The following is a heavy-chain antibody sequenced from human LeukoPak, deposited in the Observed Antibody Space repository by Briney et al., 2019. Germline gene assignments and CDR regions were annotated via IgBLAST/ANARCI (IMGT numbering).Heavy chain of an antibody. V-gene: IGHV3-72*01. D-gene: IGHD1-26*01. Sequence: PGGSLRLSCAPSGFTFSDHFMDWVHQAPGKGLEEVGRIKNKANSYITQYAASMEGRFTISRDDAKNSLYLQMSSLKTEDTAMYYCASIRGTLGYWGQGTVVTVSS. CDR3: ASIRGTLGY. J-gene: IGHJ4*02. CDR1: GFTFSDHF. CDR2: IKNKANSYIT.